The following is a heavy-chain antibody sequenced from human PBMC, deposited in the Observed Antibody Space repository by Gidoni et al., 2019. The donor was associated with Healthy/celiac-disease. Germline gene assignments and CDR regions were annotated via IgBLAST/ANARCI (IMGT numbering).Heavy chain of an antibody. V-gene: IGHV1-8*01. CDR2: MNPNSGNT. J-gene: IGHJ4*02. CDR1: GYTFTSYD. Sequence: QVQLVQSGAEVKKPGASVKVSCKASGYTFTSYDINWVRQATGQGLEWMGWMNPNSGNTGYAQKFQGRVTMTRNTSISTAYMELSSLRSEDTAVCYCARVRIRSGYCSSTSCYLGYWGQGTLVTVSS. D-gene: IGHD2-2*01. CDR3: ARVRIRSGYCSSTSCYLGY.